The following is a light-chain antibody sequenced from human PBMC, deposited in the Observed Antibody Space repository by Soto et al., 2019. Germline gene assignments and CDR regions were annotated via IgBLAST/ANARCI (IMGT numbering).Light chain of an antibody. Sequence: QSVLTQPPSVSAAPGQTVTVSCSGGISNIGNNFVYWYQQLPGTAPTLLIYDNDKRPSGIPDRFSGSKSGTSATLGITGLQTGDEADYYCGAWDSSLSDVLFGGGTKLTVL. CDR3: GAWDSSLSDVL. CDR1: ISNIGNNF. V-gene: IGLV1-51*01. CDR2: DND. J-gene: IGLJ2*01.